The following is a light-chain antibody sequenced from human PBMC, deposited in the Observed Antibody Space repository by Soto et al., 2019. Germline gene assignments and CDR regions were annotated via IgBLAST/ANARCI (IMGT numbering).Light chain of an antibody. CDR3: CSYAGSSTYV. CDR2: EGS. V-gene: IGLV2-23*01. CDR1: SSDVGGFNL. Sequence: QSALTQPVSVSGSPGQSITISCTGTSSDVGGFNLVSWYQQHPGKAPKLMIYEGSERPSGVSDRFSGSKSGNTASLTISGLQAADEADYYCCSYAGSSTYVFGNGTKVTVL. J-gene: IGLJ1*01.